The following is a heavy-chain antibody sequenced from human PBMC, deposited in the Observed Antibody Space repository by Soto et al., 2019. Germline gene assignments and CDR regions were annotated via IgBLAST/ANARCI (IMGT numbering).Heavy chain of an antibody. CDR2: IYHSGST. J-gene: IGHJ6*02. V-gene: IGHV4-4*02. CDR1: GGSISSSNW. D-gene: IGHD2-2*01. CDR3: ARASGTSHYYYYGMDV. Sequence: SETLSLTCAVSGGSISSSNWWSWVREPPGKGLEWIGEIYHSGSTNYNPSLKSRVTISVDKSKNQFSLKLSSVTAADTAVYYCARASGTSHYYYYGMDVWGQGTTVTVSS.